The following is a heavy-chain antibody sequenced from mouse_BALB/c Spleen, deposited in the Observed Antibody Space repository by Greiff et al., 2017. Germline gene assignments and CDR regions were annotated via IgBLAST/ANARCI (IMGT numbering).Heavy chain of an antibody. V-gene: IGHV5-4*02. CDR3: ARAYYGNSYLDY. CDR2: ISDGGSYT. D-gene: IGHD2-10*01. Sequence: EVMLVESGGGLVKPGGSLKLSCAASGFTFSDYYMYWVRQTPEKRLEWVATISDGGSYTYYPDSVKGRFTISRDNAKNNLYLQMSSLKSEDTAMYYCARAYYGNSYLDYWGQGTTLTVSS. J-gene: IGHJ2*01. CDR1: GFTFSDYY.